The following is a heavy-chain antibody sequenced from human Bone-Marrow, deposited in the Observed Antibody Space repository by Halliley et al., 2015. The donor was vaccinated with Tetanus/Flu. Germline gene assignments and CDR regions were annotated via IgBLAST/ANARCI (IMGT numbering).Heavy chain of an antibody. Sequence: VQLVQSGAEVKKPGESLKISCKGSGYRFTTYWIGWVRQVPGRGLELMGIIYPGDSDTRYRPSFEGRVIISADESVSTAYLQWGPLEAWDTAMYYCAALIAASHFTDYWGQGTLVTVSS. V-gene: IGHV5-51*01. J-gene: IGHJ4*02. CDR3: AALIAASHFTDY. CDR2: IYPGDSDT. D-gene: IGHD6-13*01. CDR1: GYRFTTYW.